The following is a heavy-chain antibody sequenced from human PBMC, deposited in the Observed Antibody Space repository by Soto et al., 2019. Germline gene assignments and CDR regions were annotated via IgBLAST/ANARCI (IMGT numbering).Heavy chain of an antibody. V-gene: IGHV1-2*02. CDR3: VRAFCGVNSCHKWFGA. CDR2: INPSRADT. J-gene: IGHJ5*02. D-gene: IGHD2-21*01. Sequence: SVKGSCTSSGYIFTYYYIHLVRQAPGQGLEWMGWINPSRADTNYAQKFQDRVSLNTDTSITTAYMELSGLLYDDTAISYCVRAFCGVNSCHKWFGAWGQGTLVTVSS. CDR1: GYIFTYYY.